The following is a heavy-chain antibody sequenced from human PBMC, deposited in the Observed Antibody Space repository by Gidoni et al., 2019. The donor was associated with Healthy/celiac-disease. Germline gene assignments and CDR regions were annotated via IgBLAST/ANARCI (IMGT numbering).Heavy chain of an antibody. J-gene: IGHJ5*02. CDR1: GFTFSSYA. Sequence: EVQLLESGGGLVQPGGSLRLSCAASGFTFSSYARVWVRQAPGKGLAWVSAISGSVGSTYYADSVKGRFTISRDNSKNTLYLQMNSLRAEDTAVYYCARGGIAVADLIDPWGQGTLVTVSS. V-gene: IGHV3-23*01. CDR2: ISGSVGST. D-gene: IGHD6-19*01. CDR3: ARGGIAVADLIDP.